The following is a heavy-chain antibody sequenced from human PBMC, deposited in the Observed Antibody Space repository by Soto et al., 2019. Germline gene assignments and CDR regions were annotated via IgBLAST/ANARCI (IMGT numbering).Heavy chain of an antibody. CDR1: GDSVSSYSAA. Sequence: PSQTLSLTCAISGDSVSSYSAAWNWIRQSPSGGLEWLGRTYYRSRFFSDYAESVKSRIIINPDTSKNQFSLKLSSVTAADTAVYYCARSTGSGSYYSYYYGMDVWGQGTTVTVSS. V-gene: IGHV6-1*01. D-gene: IGHD3-10*01. CDR3: ARSTGSGSYYSYYYGMDV. J-gene: IGHJ6*02. CDR2: TYYRSRFFS.